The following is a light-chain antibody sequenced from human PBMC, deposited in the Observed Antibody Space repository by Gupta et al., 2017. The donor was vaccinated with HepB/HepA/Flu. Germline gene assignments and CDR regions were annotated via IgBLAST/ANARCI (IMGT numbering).Light chain of an antibody. V-gene: IGLV2-14*03. CDR3: SSDTTTTTVV. CDR1: SSDVGGYNY. CDR2: DVS. J-gene: IGLJ2*01. Sequence: SALTQPASVSGSPGQSITISCTGTSSDVGGYNYVSWYQQHPGKVHKLMIYDVSNRPSGVSNRFSGSKSGNTASLTLSGLQAEDEADYYCSSDTTTTTVVFGGGTKLTVL.